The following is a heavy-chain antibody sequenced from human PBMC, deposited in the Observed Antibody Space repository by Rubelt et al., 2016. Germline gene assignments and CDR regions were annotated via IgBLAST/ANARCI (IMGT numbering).Heavy chain of an antibody. CDR1: GFRFSDYS. D-gene: IGHD5-24*01. CDR2: ITSGSDII. CDR3: ARGDGHTPTFDY. V-gene: IGHV3-48*04. J-gene: IGHJ4*02. Sequence: GSLRLSCAASGFRFSDYSMNWVRQAPGKGLEWLSYITSGSDIIHYADSVKGRFAISRDNVKNSLYLQMSGLRAEETAVYYCARGDGHTPTFDYWGQGTLVTVSS.